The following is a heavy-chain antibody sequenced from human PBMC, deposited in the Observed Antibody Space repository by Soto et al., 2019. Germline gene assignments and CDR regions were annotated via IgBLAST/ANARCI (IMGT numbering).Heavy chain of an antibody. CDR1: GGSISSGGYY. D-gene: IGHD4-17*01. CDR2: IYYSGST. Sequence: SETLSLTCTVSGGSISSGGYYWSWIRQHPGKGLEWIGYIYYSGSTYYNPSLKSRVTISVDTSKNQFSLKLSSVTAADTAVYYCARGAPPTARPWGQGTLVTVSS. J-gene: IGHJ5*02. V-gene: IGHV4-31*03. CDR3: ARGAPPTARP.